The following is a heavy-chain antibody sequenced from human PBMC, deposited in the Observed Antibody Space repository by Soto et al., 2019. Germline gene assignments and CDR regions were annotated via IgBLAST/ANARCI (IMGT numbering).Heavy chain of an antibody. CDR2: ISGSGGST. CDR3: AKEISSSYFPLDD. D-gene: IGHD3-22*01. V-gene: IGHV3-23*01. J-gene: IGHJ4*02. Sequence: EVQLLESGGGLVQPGGSLRLSCAASGFTFSSYAMSWVRQAPGKGLEWVSAISGSGGSTYYADSVKGRFTIFSDDSKNTVYLQMNSLRVADTAVYYCAKEISSSYFPLDDWGQGTLVTVS. CDR1: GFTFSSYA.